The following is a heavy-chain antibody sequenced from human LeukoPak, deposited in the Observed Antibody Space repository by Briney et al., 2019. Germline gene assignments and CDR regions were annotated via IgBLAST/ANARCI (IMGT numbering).Heavy chain of an antibody. CDR2: INHSGST. CDR3: ARRYDYDPPFDP. J-gene: IGHJ5*02. Sequence: SETLSLTCTAYGGSFSGYYWRWIRQPPGKGLEWIGEINHSGSTNYNPSLKSRVTVSVDTSKNQFSLKLSSVTAADTAVYYCARRYDYDPPFDPWGQGTLVTVSS. CDR1: GGSFSGYY. D-gene: IGHD5-12*01. V-gene: IGHV4-34*01.